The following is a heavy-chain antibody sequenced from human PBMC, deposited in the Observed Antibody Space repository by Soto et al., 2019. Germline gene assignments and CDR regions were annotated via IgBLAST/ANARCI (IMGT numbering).Heavy chain of an antibody. CDR3: ARESSPVVGIVAGPFDY. Sequence: PSETLSLTCTVSRGSISSYYWSWIRQPPGKGLEWIGYISYSGNTNYNASLKSRVTISIDKSKNQFSLKMTSVTAADTTVYHFARESSPVVGIVAGPFDYWGQGTLVTVSS. V-gene: IGHV4-59*12. CDR2: ISYSGNT. CDR1: RGSISSYY. D-gene: IGHD5-12*01. J-gene: IGHJ4*02.